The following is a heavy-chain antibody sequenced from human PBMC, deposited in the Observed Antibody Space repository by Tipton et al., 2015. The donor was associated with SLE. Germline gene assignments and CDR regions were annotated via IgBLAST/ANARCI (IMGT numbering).Heavy chain of an antibody. CDR3: ARSIAAPGSFYYFDY. CDR1: GFTISSYD. CDR2: IGTAGDP. J-gene: IGHJ4*02. V-gene: IGHV3-13*05. D-gene: IGHD6-13*01. Sequence: SLRLSCAASGFTISSYDMHWVRQATGKGLEWVSAIGTAGDPYYPGTVKGRFTISRENAKNSLYLQMNSLRAEDTAVYYCARSIAAPGSFYYFDYWGQGTLVTVSS.